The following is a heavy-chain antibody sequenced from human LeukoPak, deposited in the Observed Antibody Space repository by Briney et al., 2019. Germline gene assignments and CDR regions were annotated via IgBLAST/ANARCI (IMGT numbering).Heavy chain of an antibody. D-gene: IGHD1-1*01. CDR1: GFTFSNYA. J-gene: IGHJ3*01. CDR3: ARDNWNDITGAFDV. V-gene: IGHV3-23*01. Sequence: GGSLKLSCAASGFTFSNYAMSWVRQAPGKGLEWVSGITSSSGGTLYADSVKGRVTASRDNSKNKLYLQMNSLRAEDTAVYYCARDNWNDITGAFDVWGQGTVVSVSS. CDR2: ITSSSGGT.